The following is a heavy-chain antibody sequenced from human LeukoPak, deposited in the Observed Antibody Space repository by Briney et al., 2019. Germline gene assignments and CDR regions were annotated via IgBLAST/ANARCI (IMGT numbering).Heavy chain of an antibody. CDR3: ARGDGDY. CDR1: GYTFSGFG. CDR2: ISGHNGLT. D-gene: IGHD5-24*01. Sequence: ASVKVSCKASGYTFSGFGITWVRQAPGQGLEWMGWISGHNGLTSYAQKFQGRVTLTTDTSTSTAYMDLRSLTSDDTAVYFCARGDGDYWGQGTLVTVSS. V-gene: IGHV1-18*01. J-gene: IGHJ4*02.